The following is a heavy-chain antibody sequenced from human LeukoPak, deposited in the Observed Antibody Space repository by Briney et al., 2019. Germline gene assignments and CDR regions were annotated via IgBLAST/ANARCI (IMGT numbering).Heavy chain of an antibody. D-gene: IGHD6-13*01. CDR1: GFTFSGYS. V-gene: IGHV3-21*01. Sequence: WGSLRLSCAASGFTFSGYSMNWVRQAPGKGLEWVSFISSSRSYIYYADSVKGRFTISRDNAKNSLYLQMNSLRAEDTAVYYCARFIAAPYYFDYWGRGTLVTVSS. CDR2: ISSSRSYI. CDR3: ARFIAAPYYFDY. J-gene: IGHJ4*02.